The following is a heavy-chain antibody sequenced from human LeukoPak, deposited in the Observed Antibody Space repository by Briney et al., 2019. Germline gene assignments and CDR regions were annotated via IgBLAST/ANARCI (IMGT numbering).Heavy chain of an antibody. CDR1: GFTFDDYA. CDR2: ISWNSGSM. Sequence: PGGSLRLSCAASGFTFDDYAMHWVRQAPGKGLEWVSGISWNSGSMGYVDSVKGRFTISRDNAKNSLYLQMNSLRAEDTALYYCAKVICSSTSCPLDYWGQGTLVTVSS. V-gene: IGHV3-9*01. J-gene: IGHJ4*02. D-gene: IGHD2-2*01. CDR3: AKVICSSTSCPLDY.